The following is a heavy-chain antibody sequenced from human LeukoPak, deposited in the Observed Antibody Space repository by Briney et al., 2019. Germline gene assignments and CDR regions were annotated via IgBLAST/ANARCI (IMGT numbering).Heavy chain of an antibody. CDR2: IIPILGIA. V-gene: IGHV1-69*04. CDR3: ASPMTRNYGDYGNAY. CDR1: GGTLSSYA. Sequence: HEASVKVSCKASGGTLSSYAISWVRQAPGQGLEWMGRIIPILGIANYAQKFQGGVTITADKSTSTAYMELSSLRSEDTAVYYCASPMTRNYGDYGNAYWGQGTLVTVSS. D-gene: IGHD4-17*01. J-gene: IGHJ4*02.